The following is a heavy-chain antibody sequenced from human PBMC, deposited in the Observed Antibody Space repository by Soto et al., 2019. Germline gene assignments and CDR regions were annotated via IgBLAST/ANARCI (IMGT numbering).Heavy chain of an antibody. Sequence: SETPSLTCTVSGDSISSGDYYWSWIRQPPGKGLEWIGYIYYSGSIYYNPSLKSRVTISLDTSKNQFSLKLSSVTAADTALYYCARVADSYYFDYWGQGTLVTVSS. CDR3: ARVADSYYFDY. V-gene: IGHV4-30-4*01. D-gene: IGHD3-22*01. J-gene: IGHJ4*02. CDR1: GDSISSGDYY. CDR2: IYYSGSI.